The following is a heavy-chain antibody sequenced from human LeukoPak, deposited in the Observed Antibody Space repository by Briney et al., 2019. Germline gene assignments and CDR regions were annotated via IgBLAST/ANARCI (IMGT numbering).Heavy chain of an antibody. CDR2: ISSSGST. CDR3: ARGPYSYDSSGAFDI. Sequence: SQTLSLTCTVFGDSISSGDYYWSWIRQPAGKGLEWIGRISSSGSTNYNPSLKSRVTISVDTSKNQFSLKLSSVTAADTAVYFCARGPYSYDSSGAFDIWGQGTMVTVSS. V-gene: IGHV4-61*02. D-gene: IGHD3-22*01. J-gene: IGHJ3*02. CDR1: GDSISSGDYY.